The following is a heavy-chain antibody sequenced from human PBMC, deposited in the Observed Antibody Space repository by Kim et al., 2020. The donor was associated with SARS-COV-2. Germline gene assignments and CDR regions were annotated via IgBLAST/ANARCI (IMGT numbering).Heavy chain of an antibody. J-gene: IGHJ4*02. Sequence: SETLSLTCTVSGGSISSRSYFWGWIRQPPGKGLEWIVSLSYCGSTYYNPSLKSRVTISVDTSKKQFSLKLTSVTAADTAVYYCARHLWYYYDCSRGSYFDNWGQRTLVTVSS. V-gene: IGHV4-39*01. D-gene: IGHD3-22*01. CDR2: LSYCGST. CDR3: ARHLWYYYDCSRGSYFDN. CDR1: GGSISSRSYF.